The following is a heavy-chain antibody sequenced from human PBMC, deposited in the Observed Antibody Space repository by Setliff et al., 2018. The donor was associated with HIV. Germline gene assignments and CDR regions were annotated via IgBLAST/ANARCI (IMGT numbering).Heavy chain of an antibody. CDR2: ISYRGTN. V-gene: IGHV4-59*08. D-gene: IGHD3-22*01. CDR1: GLSLSTDY. CDR3: ARQSSQTVSSGWFANGAFDI. Sequence: PSETLSLTCAVSGLSLSTDYWNWMRQSPGEGLEWIGYISYRGTNNYNPFLTSRVTMSIDKSKNEFSLNMKSVTAADTATYYCARQSSQTVSSGWFANGAFDIWGQGTMVTVSS. J-gene: IGHJ3*02.